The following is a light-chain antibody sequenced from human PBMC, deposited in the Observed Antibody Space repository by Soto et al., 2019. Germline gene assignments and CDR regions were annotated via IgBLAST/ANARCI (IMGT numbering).Light chain of an antibody. CDR1: SSDVGGYKY. V-gene: IGLV2-14*01. J-gene: IGLJ1*01. Sequence: QSVLTQPASVSGSPGQSITISCTGTSSDVGGYKYVSWHQLHPGKAPKLIIYEVSNRPSGVSNRFSGSKSGNTASLTISGLHDEEEDEYYCSSYSRSTAYVFGTGTKVTV. CDR2: EVS. CDR3: SSYSRSTAYV.